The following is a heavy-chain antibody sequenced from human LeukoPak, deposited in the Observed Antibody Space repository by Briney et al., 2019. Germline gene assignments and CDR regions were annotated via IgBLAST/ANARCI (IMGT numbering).Heavy chain of an antibody. J-gene: IGHJ6*03. CDR2: IYYSGST. CDR1: GGSISSGGYY. V-gene: IGHV4-61*08. D-gene: IGHD2-15*01. Sequence: SETLSLTCTVSGGSISSGGYYWSWIRQHPGKGLEWIGYIYYSGSTYYNPSLKSRVTISVDTSKNQFSLKLSSVTAADTAVYYCAGCSGGSCYYYYYYMDVWGKGTTVTVSS. CDR3: AGCSGGSCYYYYYYMDV.